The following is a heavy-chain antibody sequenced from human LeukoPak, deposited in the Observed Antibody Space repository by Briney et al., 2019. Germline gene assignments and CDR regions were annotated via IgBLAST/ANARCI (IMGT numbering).Heavy chain of an antibody. J-gene: IGHJ4*02. Sequence: PSETLFLTCAVSGGSISSSNWWSWVRQPPGKGLEWIGEIYHSGSTDYNPSLMSRVTISLDTSKNQFSLKLSSVTAAATAVYYCASCRVGYSDYTCYYFDYWGQGILVTVSS. CDR2: IYHSGST. V-gene: IGHV4-4*02. D-gene: IGHD5-12*01. CDR1: GGSISSSNW. CDR3: ASCRVGYSDYTCYYFDY.